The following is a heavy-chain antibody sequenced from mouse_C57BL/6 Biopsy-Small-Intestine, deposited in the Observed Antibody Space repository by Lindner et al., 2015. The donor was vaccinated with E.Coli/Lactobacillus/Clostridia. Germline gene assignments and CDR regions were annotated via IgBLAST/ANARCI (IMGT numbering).Heavy chain of an antibody. CDR2: INPSAGST. V-gene: IGHV1-59*01. CDR1: GYTFTNYY. D-gene: IGHD2-13*01. Sequence: SVKVSCKASGYTFTNYYIHWVRQAPGQGLEWVGMINPSAGSTAYAQKFQGRVTLTRDTSTSTVYMELSSLRSEDTAVYYCARGWTTVTLMKQHPFDHWGQGTLVTVSS. CDR3: ARGWTTVTLMKQHPFDH. J-gene: IGHJ4*01.